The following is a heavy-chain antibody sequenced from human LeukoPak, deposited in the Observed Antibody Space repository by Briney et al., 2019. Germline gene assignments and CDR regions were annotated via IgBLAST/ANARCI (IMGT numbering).Heavy chain of an antibody. CDR1: GFTFSSYA. CDR3: AKEITTTGLITLDY. J-gene: IGHJ4*02. V-gene: IGHV3-23*01. CDR2: ISGSGYDT. Sequence: GGSLRLSCTASGFTFSSYAMSWVRQAPGKGLEWVSAISGSGYDTYYPDSVRGRLTISRDNSRNTVYLQMNSLRAEDTAVYFCAKEITTTGLITLDYWGQGTPVTVSS. D-gene: IGHD1-1*01.